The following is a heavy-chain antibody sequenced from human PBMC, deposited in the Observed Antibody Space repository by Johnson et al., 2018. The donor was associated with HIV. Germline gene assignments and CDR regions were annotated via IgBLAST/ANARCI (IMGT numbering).Heavy chain of an antibody. CDR2: IYSGGTT. D-gene: IGHD3-22*01. Sequence: MQLVESGGGLVQPGGSLRLSCAASGFTVSSNHMSWVRQAPGKGLEWVSFIYSGGTTYYADSVKGRFTISRDSSKNTLYLQMNSLRAEDTALYYCARLQSRGYWCFDGCGIWGEGTMVIVSS. V-gene: IGHV3-66*01. J-gene: IGHJ3*02. CDR3: ARLQSRGYWCFDGCGI. CDR1: GFTVSSNH.